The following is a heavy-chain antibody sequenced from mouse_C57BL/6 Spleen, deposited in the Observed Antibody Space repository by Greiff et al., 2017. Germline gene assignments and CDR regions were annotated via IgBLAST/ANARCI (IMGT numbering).Heavy chain of an antibody. CDR2: IYPGDGDT. CDR1: GYAFSSYW. Sequence: QVQLKESGAELVKPGASVKISCKASGYAFSSYWMNWVKQRPGKGLEWIGQIYPGDGDTNYNGKFKGKATLTADKSSSTAYMQLSSLTSEDSAVYFCARPGGLPYYFDDWGQGTTLTVSS. CDR3: ARPGGLPYYFDD. D-gene: IGHD2-4*01. J-gene: IGHJ2*01. V-gene: IGHV1-80*01.